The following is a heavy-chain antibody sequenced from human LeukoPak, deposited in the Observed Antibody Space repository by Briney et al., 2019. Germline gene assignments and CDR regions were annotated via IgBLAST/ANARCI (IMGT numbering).Heavy chain of an antibody. J-gene: IGHJ3*02. CDR1: GYSISSGYY. D-gene: IGHD5-12*01. CDR3: ARRLVASITSAFDI. Sequence: PSETLSLTCAASGYSISSGYYWGWIRSPPGKGLEWIGSIYHSGSTYYNPSLKSRVTISVDTSKNQFSLKLSSVTAADTAVYYCARRLVASITSAFDIWGQGTMVTVSS. V-gene: IGHV4-38-2*01. CDR2: IYHSGST.